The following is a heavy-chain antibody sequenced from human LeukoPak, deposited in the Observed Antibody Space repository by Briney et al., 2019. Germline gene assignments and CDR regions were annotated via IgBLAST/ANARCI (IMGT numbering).Heavy chain of an antibody. CDR2: IYISGST. V-gene: IGHV4-4*02. CDR3: TRHGSYSHGF. D-gene: IGHD3-10*01. J-gene: IGHJ4*02. Sequence: SETLSLTCAVSGGSISSGGYWSWVRQPPGKGLEWIGQIYISGSTNYNPSLDSRVTMSLDKSRNQLSLRLKTMTAADTAVYYCTRHGSYSHGFWGQGALVTVSS. CDR1: GGSISSGGY.